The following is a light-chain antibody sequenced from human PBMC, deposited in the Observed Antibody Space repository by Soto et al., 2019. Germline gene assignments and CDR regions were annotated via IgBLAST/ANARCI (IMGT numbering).Light chain of an antibody. CDR1: QSVCSN. Sequence: EIVMTQSPATLSVSPGERATLSCRASQSVCSNMAWYQQKPGQAPRLLFYGASTRSSGVPARFSGSESGTDFTLTISRLEPEDFALYYCQHYGAAPITFGRGTRLENK. CDR3: QHYGAAPIT. V-gene: IGKV3-15*01. J-gene: IGKJ5*01. CDR2: GAS.